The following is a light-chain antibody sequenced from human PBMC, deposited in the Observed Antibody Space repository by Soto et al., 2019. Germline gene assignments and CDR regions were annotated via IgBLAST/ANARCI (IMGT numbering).Light chain of an antibody. V-gene: IGLV1-51*01. Sequence: QSVLTQPPPVSAAPGQKVTISCSGSSSNIGNNYVSWYQQLPGTAPKLLIYDNNERPSGIPDRFSGSKSGASATLGITGLQTGDEADYYCGTWDAGLSAGVFGGGTKLTVL. CDR1: SSNIGNNY. J-gene: IGLJ3*02. CDR3: GTWDAGLSAGV. CDR2: DNN.